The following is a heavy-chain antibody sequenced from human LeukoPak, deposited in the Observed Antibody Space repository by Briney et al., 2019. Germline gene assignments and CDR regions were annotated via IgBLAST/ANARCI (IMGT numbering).Heavy chain of an antibody. J-gene: IGHJ4*02. CDR2: ISSSSSYI. Sequence: GGSLRLSCAASGFTFSSYSMNWVRQAPGKGLEWVSSISSSSSYIYYADSVKGRFTISRDNAKNSLYLQMNSLRAEDTAVYYCARDPPRRANLYYFDYWGQGTLVTVSS. D-gene: IGHD1-14*01. CDR3: ARDPPRRANLYYFDY. CDR1: GFTFSSYS. V-gene: IGHV3-21*01.